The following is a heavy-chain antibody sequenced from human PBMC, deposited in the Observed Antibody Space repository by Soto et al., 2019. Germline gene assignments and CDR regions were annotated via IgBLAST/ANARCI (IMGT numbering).Heavy chain of an antibody. CDR1: GFTFTAYW. CDR2: IKFDGITA. V-gene: IGHV3-74*01. CDR3: ARGIRNYYGADV. Sequence: PGGSLRLSCVASGFTFTAYWMHWVRQAPGQGLVWVSRIKFDGITASYADSVNGRFTISRDNAKNTVYLQMDSLRAEDTGMYYCARGIRNYYGADVWGQATTVTVSS. J-gene: IGHJ6*02. D-gene: IGHD2-21*01.